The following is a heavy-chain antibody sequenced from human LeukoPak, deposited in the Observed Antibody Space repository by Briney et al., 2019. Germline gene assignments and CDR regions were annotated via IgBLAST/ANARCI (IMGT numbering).Heavy chain of an antibody. CDR2: MNPNSGNT. CDR1: GYTFTSYD. J-gene: IGHJ6*02. V-gene: IGHV1-8*01. CDR3: ARGSGWDNQEKYYYYYYGMDV. Sequence: ASVKVSCKASGYTFTSYDINWVQQATGQGLEWMGWMNPNSGNTGYAQKFQGRVNMTRNTSISTAYMELSSPRSEDTAVYYCARGSGWDNQEKYYYYYYGMDVWGQGTTVTVSS. D-gene: IGHD1/OR15-1a*01.